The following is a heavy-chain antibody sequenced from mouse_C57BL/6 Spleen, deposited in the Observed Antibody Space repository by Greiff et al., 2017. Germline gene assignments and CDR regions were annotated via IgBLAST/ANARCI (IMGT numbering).Heavy chain of an antibody. CDR1: GFTFSSYG. Sequence: DVHLVESGGDLVKPGGSLKLSCAASGFTFSSYGMSWVRQTPDKRLEWVATISSGGSYTYYPDSVKGRFTISRDNAKNTLYLQMSSLKSEDTAMYYCARRDDYDPYYFDYWGQGTTLTVSS. CDR3: ARRDDYDPYYFDY. D-gene: IGHD2-4*01. J-gene: IGHJ2*01. CDR2: ISSGGSYT. V-gene: IGHV5-6*01.